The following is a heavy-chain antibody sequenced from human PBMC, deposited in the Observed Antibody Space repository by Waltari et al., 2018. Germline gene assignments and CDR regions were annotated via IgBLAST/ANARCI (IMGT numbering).Heavy chain of an antibody. V-gene: IGHV4-4*02. CDR1: GASMRNNW. CDR2: VLGSGRT. D-gene: IGHD2-15*01. CDR3: ARDRGRGLYLDT. J-gene: IGHJ4*02. Sequence: QLQLQESGPGLVKPSGTLSLICAVSGASMRNNWWSWVRQSPGKGLEWIGQVLGSGRTNYNPSFASRVTISLDTSTYQFALKMTSATAADTALYYCARDRGRGLYLDTWGQGILVTVSP.